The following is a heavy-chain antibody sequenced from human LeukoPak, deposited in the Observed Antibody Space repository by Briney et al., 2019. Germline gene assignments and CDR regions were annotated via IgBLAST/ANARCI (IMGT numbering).Heavy chain of an antibody. V-gene: IGHV1-2*02. Sequence: ASVKVSCQASGYTFTGYYMHWVRQAPGQGLEGMGWINPNSGGTNYAQKLQGRVTMTRDTAISTAYMELSRLRSDDTAVYYCARVRIAVAGKYYFDYWGQGTLVTVSS. CDR3: ARVRIAVAGKYYFDY. D-gene: IGHD6-19*01. J-gene: IGHJ4*02. CDR2: INPNSGGT. CDR1: GYTFTGYY.